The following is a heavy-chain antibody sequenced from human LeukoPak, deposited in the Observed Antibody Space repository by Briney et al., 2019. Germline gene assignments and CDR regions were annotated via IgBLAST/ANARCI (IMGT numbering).Heavy chain of an antibody. CDR3: ARVEATTARSYYYYYMDV. V-gene: IGHV3-21*06. Sequence: GGSLRLSCSASGFSFTSYAMNCGRQAPGKGLEWVSSITTGSSYIYYADSVRGRFSVSRDNAKNSLYLEMNSLRAEDTAVYYCARVEATTARSYYYYYMDVWGKGTTVTVSS. D-gene: IGHD1-1*01. CDR1: GFSFTSYA. J-gene: IGHJ6*03. CDR2: ITTGSSYI.